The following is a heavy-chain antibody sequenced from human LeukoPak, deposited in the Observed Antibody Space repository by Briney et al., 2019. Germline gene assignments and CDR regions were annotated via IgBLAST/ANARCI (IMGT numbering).Heavy chain of an antibody. D-gene: IGHD2-15*01. CDR3: AKNGDRGAYCSGGSCYPYYYYYMDV. CDR1: GLTFSSYG. V-gene: IGHV3-23*01. J-gene: IGHJ6*03. Sequence: GGTLTLSCAASGLTFSSYGISWVRQAPGKGLEWVSAISASGGTTYYADSVKGHFTISRDNSKNTLYLQMNSLSAEDTAVYYCAKNGDRGAYCSGGSCYPYYYYYMDVWGKGTTVTISS. CDR2: ISASGGTT.